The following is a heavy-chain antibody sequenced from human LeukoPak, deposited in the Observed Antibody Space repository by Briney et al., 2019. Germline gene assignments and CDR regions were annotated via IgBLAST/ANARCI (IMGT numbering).Heavy chain of an antibody. Sequence: SETLSLTCAVNGGSFSGYYWSWIRQPPGKGLEWIGEINHSGSTNYNPSLKSRVTISVDTSKNQFSLKLSSVTAADTAVYYCAREDYSTHFDYWGQGTLVTVSS. D-gene: IGHD4-11*01. V-gene: IGHV4-34*01. CDR1: GGSFSGYY. J-gene: IGHJ4*02. CDR3: AREDYSTHFDY. CDR2: INHSGST.